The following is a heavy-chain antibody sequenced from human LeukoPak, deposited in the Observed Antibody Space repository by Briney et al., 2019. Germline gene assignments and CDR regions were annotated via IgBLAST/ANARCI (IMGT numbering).Heavy chain of an antibody. CDR1: GGSVSSSIYY. J-gene: IGHJ4*02. D-gene: IGHD3-9*01. CDR3: ASRNDILTGYVFDF. V-gene: IGHV4-39*01. CDR2: IYYSGGT. Sequence: SETLSLTCTVSGGSVSSSIYYWGWIRQPPGKGLEWIGSIYYSGGTSYNPSLKSRVTISVDTSKNQFSLKLTSVTAADTAVYYCASRNDILTGYVFDFWGQGTLVTVSS.